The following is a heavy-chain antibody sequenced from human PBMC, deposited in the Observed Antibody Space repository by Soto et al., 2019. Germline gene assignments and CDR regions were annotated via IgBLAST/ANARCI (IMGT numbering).Heavy chain of an antibody. Sequence: QVQLQESGPGLLKPSETLSLTCSVSGGSVSNKTYYWSWIRQPPGKRLEWIGYVYYSGTTNYNPSLKSRLSLSVDTTKTQFSLRLTSVTAADTTVYYCAAIPLTSGVVSGRFDPWGQGIMVTVSS. D-gene: IGHD3-3*01. J-gene: IGHJ5*02. CDR3: AAIPLTSGVVSGRFDP. CDR2: VYYSGTT. CDR1: GGSVSNKTYY. V-gene: IGHV4-61*01.